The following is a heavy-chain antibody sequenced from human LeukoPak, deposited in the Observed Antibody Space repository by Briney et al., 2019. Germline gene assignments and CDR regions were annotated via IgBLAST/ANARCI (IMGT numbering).Heavy chain of an antibody. CDR2: IYENGGTI. D-gene: IGHD7-27*01. CDR3: ANWGGTY. CDR1: GFTFRSHA. V-gene: IGHV3-23*01. Sequence: GGSLRLSCVGSGFTFRSHAMSWVRLAPEKGLEFVSGIYENGGTIYYADSVKGRFTISRDNAKNSLYLQMNSLRAEDSAVYYCANWGGTYWGQGTLVTVSS. J-gene: IGHJ4*02.